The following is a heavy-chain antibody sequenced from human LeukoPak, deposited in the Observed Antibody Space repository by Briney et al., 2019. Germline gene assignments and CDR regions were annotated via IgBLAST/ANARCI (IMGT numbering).Heavy chain of an antibody. V-gene: IGHV3-23*01. CDR1: GFTFSSYA. Sequence: TGGSLRLSCAASGFTFSSYAMSWVRQAPGKGLEWVSAISGSGGSTYYADSVKGRFTISRDNSKNTLYLQMNSLRAEDTAVYYCAKTYYDILTGQHWFDPWGQGTLVTVSS. D-gene: IGHD3-9*01. CDR3: AKTYYDILTGQHWFDP. J-gene: IGHJ5*02. CDR2: ISGSGGST.